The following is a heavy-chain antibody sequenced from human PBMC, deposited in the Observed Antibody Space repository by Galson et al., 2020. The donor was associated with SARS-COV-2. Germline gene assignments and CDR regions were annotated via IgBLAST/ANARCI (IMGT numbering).Heavy chain of an antibody. CDR1: AFIFSNYA. J-gene: IGHJ4*02. V-gene: IGHV3-30-3*01. D-gene: IGHD6-25*01. CDR3: ARDRIDSSSSPFAPGYSSDWLDY. CDR2: VPYDGSNK. Sequence: GGSLRISCAASAFIFSNYAMHWVRQAPGRGLEWVAIVPYDGSNKYYPDSVKGRFTISRDNSKNTLYLQMNSLRAEDTAFYYCARDRIDSSSSPFAPGYSSDWLDYWGQGTLVTVSS.